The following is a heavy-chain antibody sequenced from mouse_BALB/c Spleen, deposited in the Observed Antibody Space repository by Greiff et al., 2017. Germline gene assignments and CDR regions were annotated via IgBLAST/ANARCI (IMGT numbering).Heavy chain of an antibody. V-gene: IGHV3-8*02. CDR3: ARYYYGSSYGCFDV. Sequence: VQLKESGPSLVKPSQTLSLTCSVTGDSITSGYWNWIRKFPGNKLEYMGYISYSGSTYYNPSLKSRISITRDTSKNQYYLQLNSVTTEDTATYYCARYYYGSSYGCFDVWGAGTTVTVAS. D-gene: IGHD1-1*01. CDR1: GDSITSGY. CDR2: ISYSGST. J-gene: IGHJ1*01.